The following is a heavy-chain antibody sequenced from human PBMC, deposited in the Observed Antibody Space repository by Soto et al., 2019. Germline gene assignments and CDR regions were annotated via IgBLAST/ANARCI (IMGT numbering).Heavy chain of an antibody. J-gene: IGHJ4*02. CDR1: GFTFSTDV. CDR2: ISTSGATR. CDR3: ARFFGSGFDY. D-gene: IGHD6-19*01. Sequence: EVQLVESGGGLVQPGGSLRLSCVASGFTFSTDVMNWVRQAPGKGLEWVAHISTSGATRYYADSVKGRFTISRDNAKTSLYLQTDSLRNEDTAVYYCARFFGSGFDYWGQGTLVTVSS. V-gene: IGHV3-48*02.